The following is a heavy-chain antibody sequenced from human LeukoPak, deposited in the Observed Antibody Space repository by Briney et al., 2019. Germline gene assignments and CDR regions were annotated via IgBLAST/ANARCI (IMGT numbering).Heavy chain of an antibody. CDR1: GFTFSSYW. Sequence: GGSLRLSCAASGFTFSSYWMHWVRQDSGKGLVWVSRINPDGSWTSYADSVKGRFTISRDNAKKTLYLQMNSLRAEDTAVYYCARERERDGVSIDYWGQGTLVTVSS. CDR3: ARERERDGVSIDY. D-gene: IGHD3-10*01. J-gene: IGHJ4*02. V-gene: IGHV3-74*01. CDR2: INPDGSWT.